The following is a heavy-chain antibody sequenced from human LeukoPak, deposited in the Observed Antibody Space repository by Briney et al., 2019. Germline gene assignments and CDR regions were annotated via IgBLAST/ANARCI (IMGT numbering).Heavy chain of an antibody. CDR1: GFTFSVYW. CDR2: IKQDGSVK. Sequence: GGSLRLSCAASGFTFSVYWMSWVRQAPGKGLEWVANIKQDGSVKYYVDSPKGRFTISRDNAKNSVYLQMNSLRAEDTAVYYCARIGYSSSSFDYWGQGTLVTVSS. V-gene: IGHV3-7*01. D-gene: IGHD6-13*01. CDR3: ARIGYSSSSFDY. J-gene: IGHJ4*02.